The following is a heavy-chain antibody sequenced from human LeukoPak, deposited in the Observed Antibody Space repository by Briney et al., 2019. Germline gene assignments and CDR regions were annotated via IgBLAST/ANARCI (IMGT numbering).Heavy chain of an antibody. CDR2: INHSGST. D-gene: IGHD3-10*01. V-gene: IGHV4-34*01. CDR3: ASWAGSGSYPLDY. CDR1: GGSFSGYY. Sequence: SETLSLTCAVYGGSFSGYYWSWIRQPPGKGVEGIGEINHSGSTNYNPSLKSRVTISVDTSKNQFSLKLSSVTAADTAVYYCASWAGSGSYPLDYWGQGTLVTVSS. J-gene: IGHJ4*02.